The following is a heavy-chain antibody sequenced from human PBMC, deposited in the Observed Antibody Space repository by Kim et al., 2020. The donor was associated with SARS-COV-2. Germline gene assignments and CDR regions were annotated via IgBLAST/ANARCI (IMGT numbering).Heavy chain of an antibody. J-gene: IGHJ2*01. CDR1: GFTISSYE. Sequence: GGSLRLSCAASGFTISSYEMNWVRQAPGKGLEWVSHINTRSSVLYYADSVKGRFTISRDNAKNSLYLQMNSLRAEDTALYYCAREVLVPATLGFDLWGRGTLVTVSS. CDR3: AREVLVPATLGFDL. CDR2: INTRSSVL. V-gene: IGHV3-48*03. D-gene: IGHD2-15*01.